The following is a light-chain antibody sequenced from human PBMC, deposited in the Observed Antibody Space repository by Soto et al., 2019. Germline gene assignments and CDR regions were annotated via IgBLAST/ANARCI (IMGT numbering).Light chain of an antibody. Sequence: DIQLTLSPSTLPASVGDRVTITCRASQRITGWLAWYQQKPGKAPQLLIYDASSLESGVPSRFSGSGSGTEFTLTISXLQPDDFATYYCQQYDSYSTFGQGTKVDIK. CDR1: QRITGW. V-gene: IGKV1-5*01. CDR3: QQYDSYST. J-gene: IGKJ1*01. CDR2: DAS.